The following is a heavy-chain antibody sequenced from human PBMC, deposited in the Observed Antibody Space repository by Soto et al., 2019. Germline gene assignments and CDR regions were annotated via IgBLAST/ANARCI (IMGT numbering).Heavy chain of an antibody. V-gene: IGHV1-69*13. D-gene: IGHD2-2*01. CDR3: ARVEVVPAPVGADAFDI. Sequence: GASVKVSCKASGGTFSSYAISWVRQAPGQGLEWMGGIIPIFGTANYAQKFQGRVTITADESTSTAYMELSSLRSEDTAVYYCARVEVVPAPVGADAFDIWGQGTMVTVS. J-gene: IGHJ3*02. CDR1: GGTFSSYA. CDR2: IIPIFGTA.